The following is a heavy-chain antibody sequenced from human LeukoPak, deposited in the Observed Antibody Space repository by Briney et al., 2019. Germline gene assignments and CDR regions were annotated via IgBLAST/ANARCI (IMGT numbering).Heavy chain of an antibody. CDR2: IYTSGST. Sequence: SETLSLTCTVSGGSISGYYWSWIRQPAGKGPEWIGRIYTSGSTKYNPSLKGRVTMSLDTSKNQFSLKLSSVTAADTAVYYCARSYGDYVNFDYWGQGTLVTVSS. CDR1: GGSISGYY. D-gene: IGHD4-17*01. V-gene: IGHV4-4*07. CDR3: ARSYGDYVNFDY. J-gene: IGHJ4*02.